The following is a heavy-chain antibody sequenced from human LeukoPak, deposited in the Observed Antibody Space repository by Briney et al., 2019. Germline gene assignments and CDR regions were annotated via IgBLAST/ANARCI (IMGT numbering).Heavy chain of an antibody. Sequence: GGSLRLSCAASGFTFSDYYMSWIRQAPGKGLEWVSYISSSGSTIYYADSVKGRFTISRDNAKNSLYLQMNSLRAEDTAVYYCAITPPAGTTEDYWGQGTLVTVSS. CDR1: GFTFSDYY. D-gene: IGHD1-14*01. CDR2: ISSSGSTI. V-gene: IGHV3-11*01. J-gene: IGHJ4*02. CDR3: AITPPAGTTEDY.